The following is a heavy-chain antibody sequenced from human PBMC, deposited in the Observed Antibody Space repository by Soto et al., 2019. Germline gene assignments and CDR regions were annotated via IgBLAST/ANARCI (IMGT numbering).Heavy chain of an antibody. V-gene: IGHV3-23*01. CDR1: GFTFSDYA. CDR3: AKGRKSTEKDIAVMLAAASSIQH. J-gene: IGHJ1*01. Sequence: PGGSLRLSCVASGFTFSDYAMTWVRQAPGKGLEWVSVISATGATTYYADSVRGRFTISRDNSKNTLKLQMNDLRVEDTAVIYCAKGRKSTEKDIAVMLAAASSIQHWGQGTLVTVSS. D-gene: IGHD2-15*01. CDR2: ISATGATT.